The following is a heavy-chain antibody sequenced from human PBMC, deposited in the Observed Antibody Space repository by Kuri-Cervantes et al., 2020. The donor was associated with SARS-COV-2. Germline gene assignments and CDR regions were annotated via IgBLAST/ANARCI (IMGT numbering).Heavy chain of an antibody. CDR3: ARSGEDYPFDY. J-gene: IGHJ4*02. CDR2: IYHSGRT. CDR1: GGSISISNW. D-gene: IGHD3-10*01. Sequence: SETLSLTCAVSGGSISISNWWSWVRQPPGKGLEWSGEIYHSGRTNYNPSLKSRVTISVDKSKNQFSLKLSSVTAADTAVYYCARSGEDYPFDYWGQGALVTVSS. V-gene: IGHV4-4*02.